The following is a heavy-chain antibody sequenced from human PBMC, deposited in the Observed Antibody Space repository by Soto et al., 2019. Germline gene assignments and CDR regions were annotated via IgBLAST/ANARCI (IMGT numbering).Heavy chain of an antibody. V-gene: IGHV4-30-4*01. Sequence: SETLSLTCTVSGGSISSGDYYWSWIRQPPGKGLEWIGYIYYSGSTYYNPSLKSRVTISVDTSKNQFSLKLSSVTAADPAVYYCARDFCGGECYSPRYYYYYGMDVWGQGTTVTVSS. CDR2: IYYSGST. J-gene: IGHJ6*02. D-gene: IGHD2-21*01. CDR1: GGSISSGDYY. CDR3: ARDFCGGECYSPRYYYYYGMDV.